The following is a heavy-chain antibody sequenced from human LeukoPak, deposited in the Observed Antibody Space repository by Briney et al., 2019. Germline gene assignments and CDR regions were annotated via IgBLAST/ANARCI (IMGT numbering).Heavy chain of an antibody. Sequence: GSSVKVSCKASGGTFSSYAISWVRQAPGQGLEWMGGIIPIFGTANYAQKFQGRVTITTDESTSTAYMELSSLRSEDTAVYDCASNLGCSVAAAGCCYYYYMDVWGKGTTVTVSS. CDR3: ASNLGCSVAAAGCCYYYYMDV. CDR1: GGTFSSYA. J-gene: IGHJ6*03. CDR2: IIPIFGTA. V-gene: IGHV1-69*05. D-gene: IGHD6-13*01.